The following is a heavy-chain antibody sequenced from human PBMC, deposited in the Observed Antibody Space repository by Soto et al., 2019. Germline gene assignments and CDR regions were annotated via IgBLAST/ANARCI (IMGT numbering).Heavy chain of an antibody. D-gene: IGHD2-21*02. Sequence: EVQLVESEGGLVQPGGSLRLSCAASGFTFSYYWMHWVRQAPGQGLVWVSRIHSDGSSTTYADSVKGRFTISRDNAKNTLYLQMKSLRAEDTAVYDCARGDRGAFDLWGQGTMVTVSS. V-gene: IGHV3-74*01. J-gene: IGHJ3*01. CDR2: IHSDGSST. CDR1: GFTFSYYW. CDR3: ARGDRGAFDL.